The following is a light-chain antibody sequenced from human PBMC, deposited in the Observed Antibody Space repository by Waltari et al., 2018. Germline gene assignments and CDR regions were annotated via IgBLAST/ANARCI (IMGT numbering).Light chain of an antibody. V-gene: IGLV1-51*01. CDR3: GTWDSSLSVGV. J-gene: IGLJ2*01. CDR1: SPNIGNNY. CDR2: ENN. Sequence: QSVLTQPPSVSAAPGQKVTISCSGTSPNIGNNYVSWYQQFPGTAPKLLNYENNKRPSVIPDRFFGSKSGTSATLDIHGLQTGDEADYYCGTWDSSLSVGVLGGGTKLTVL.